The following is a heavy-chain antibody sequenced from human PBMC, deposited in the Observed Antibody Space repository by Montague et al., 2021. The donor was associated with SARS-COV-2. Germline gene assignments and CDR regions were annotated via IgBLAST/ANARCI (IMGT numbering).Heavy chain of an antibody. D-gene: IGHD4-17*01. CDR3: ARIPAVTTGLNYYYYYGMDV. CDR1: GFSLSTSGMC. CDR2: IDWXDDK. V-gene: IGHV2-70*01. Sequence: PALVKSTQTLTLTCTFSGFSLSTSGMCVSWIRQPPGKALEWLALIDWXDDKYYSTSLKTRLTISKDTSKNQVVLTMTNMDPVDTATYYCARIPAVTTGLNYYYYYGMDVWGQGTTVTVSS. J-gene: IGHJ6*02.